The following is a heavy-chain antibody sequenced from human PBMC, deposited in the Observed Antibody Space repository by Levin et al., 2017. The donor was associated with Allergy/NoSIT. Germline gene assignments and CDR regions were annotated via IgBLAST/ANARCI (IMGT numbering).Heavy chain of an antibody. D-gene: IGHD2-15*01. CDR1: GYTFTSFG. V-gene: IGHV1-18*01. CDR2: ISTKNGNT. J-gene: IGHJ6*02. CDR3: ATGGLIVVDGGGGLSYAMDV. Sequence: ASVKVSCKGSGYTFTSFGVNWVRQAPGQGLEWMGLISTKNGNTNYAQKFQGRVTMSTDTSTSTAYMELRDLRSDDTAVYYCATGGLIVVDGGGGLSYAMDVWCQGTTVSVSS.